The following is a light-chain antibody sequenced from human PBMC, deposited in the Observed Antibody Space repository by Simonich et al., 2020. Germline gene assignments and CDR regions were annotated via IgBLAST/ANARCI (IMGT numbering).Light chain of an antibody. CDR2: QDS. V-gene: IGLV3-1*01. CDR3: QAWDSSYVV. CDR1: KLGDNY. Sequence: SYELTQPPSVSVSPGQTASITCSGDKLGDNYACWYQQKPGQSPGLGIYQDSKRPSGITERFTGSNSGNTATLTISGTQAMDEADYYCQAWDSSYVVFGGGTKLTVL. J-gene: IGLJ2*01.